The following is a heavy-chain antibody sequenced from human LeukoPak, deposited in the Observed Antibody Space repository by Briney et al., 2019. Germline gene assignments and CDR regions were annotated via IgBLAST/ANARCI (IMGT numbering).Heavy chain of an antibody. CDR2: ISSSSSYI. CDR3: ARGRLQDY. J-gene: IGHJ4*02. V-gene: IGHV3-21*01. CDR1: GFTFSSYS. Sequence: GSLRLSCAASGFTFSSYSVNWVRQAPGKGLEWVSSISSSSSYIYYADSVRGRFTISRDNAKNSLYLQMNSLRPEDTAVYYCARGRLQDYWGQGTMVTVSS.